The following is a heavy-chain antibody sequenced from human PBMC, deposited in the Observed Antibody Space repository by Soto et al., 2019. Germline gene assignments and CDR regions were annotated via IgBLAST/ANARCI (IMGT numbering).Heavy chain of an antibody. CDR2: IFSNDEK. CDR3: ARINWNSVPGEGWFDP. J-gene: IGHJ5*02. Sequence: GSGPTLVHPTATLTLTCTVSGFSLSNARMGVSWIRQPPGKALEWLAHIFSNDEKSYSTSLKSRLTISKDTSKSQVVLTMTNMDPVDTATYYCARINWNSVPGEGWFDPWGQGTLVTVSS. V-gene: IGHV2-26*01. D-gene: IGHD1-1*01. CDR1: GFSLSNARMG.